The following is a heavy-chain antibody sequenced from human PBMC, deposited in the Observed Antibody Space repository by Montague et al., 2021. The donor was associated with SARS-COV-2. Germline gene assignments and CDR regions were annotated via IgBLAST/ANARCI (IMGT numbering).Heavy chain of an antibody. CDR2: VSTDVNEK. V-gene: IGHV3-30*04. CDR3: VRDPGMNGLDI. J-gene: IGHJ3*02. D-gene: IGHD2-8*01. CDR1: GFSFSSFS. Sequence: SRSLSWAASGFSFSSFSMHWVRQAPGKGLESLAVVSTDVNEKYYSGSVRGRFTISRDNSKNTVSLQVNSLRVEDTAVYYCVRDPGMNGLDIWGQGTRVTVSS.